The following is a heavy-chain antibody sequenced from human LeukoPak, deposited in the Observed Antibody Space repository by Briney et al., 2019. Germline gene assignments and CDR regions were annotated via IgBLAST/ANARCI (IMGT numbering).Heavy chain of an antibody. CDR2: INPNSGGT. Sequence: ASVKVSCKASGYTFTCYYMHWVRQAPGQGLEWMGWINPNSGGTNYAQKFQGRVTMTRDTSISTAYMELSRLRSDDTAVYYCAREDSGYYYFDYWGQGTLVTVSS. CDR1: GYTFTCYY. J-gene: IGHJ4*02. V-gene: IGHV1-2*02. CDR3: AREDSGYYYFDY. D-gene: IGHD3-22*01.